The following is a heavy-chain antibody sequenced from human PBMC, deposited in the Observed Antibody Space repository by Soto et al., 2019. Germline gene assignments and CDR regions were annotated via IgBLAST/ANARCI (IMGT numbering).Heavy chain of an antibody. CDR2: IYYSGST. J-gene: IGHJ5*02. V-gene: IGHV4-59*08. CDR3: ARVGAAAANKTPLRWFAP. Sequence: SETLSLTCTVSGGSISSYYWSWIRQPPGKGLEWIGYIYYSGSTNYNPSLKSRVTISVDTSKNQFSLKLSSVTAADTAVYYCARVGAAAANKTPLRWFAPWGQGTLVTVSS. D-gene: IGHD6-13*01. CDR1: GGSISSYY.